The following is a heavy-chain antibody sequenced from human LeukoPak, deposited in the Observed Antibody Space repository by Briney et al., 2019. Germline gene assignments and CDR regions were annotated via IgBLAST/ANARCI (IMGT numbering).Heavy chain of an antibody. CDR3: ARGLVRGRFGMDV. J-gene: IGHJ6*02. Sequence: ASVKVSCKASGYTFTSHDIDWVRQATGQGLEYMGWMNPNSGNTGYAQKLQGRVTVTRNTSINTAYMELSSLRSEDTAVYYCARGLVRGRFGMDVWGQGTTVTVSS. CDR2: MNPNSGNT. CDR1: GYTFTSHD. V-gene: IGHV1-8*01. D-gene: IGHD3-10*01.